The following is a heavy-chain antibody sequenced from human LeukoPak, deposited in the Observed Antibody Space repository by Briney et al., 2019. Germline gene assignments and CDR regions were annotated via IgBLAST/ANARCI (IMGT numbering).Heavy chain of an antibody. Sequence: ASVKVSCKTSGYTFTSYGVSWVRQAPGQRLEWMGWISTYNYNTNYVQKFRGRVTLTKDTSTSTVYMELRSLRSDDTAIYYCARQVDTTMALPDYWGQGTLVTVSS. CDR1: GYTFTSYG. V-gene: IGHV1-18*01. CDR3: ARQVDTTMALPDY. CDR2: ISTYNYNT. D-gene: IGHD5-18*01. J-gene: IGHJ4*02.